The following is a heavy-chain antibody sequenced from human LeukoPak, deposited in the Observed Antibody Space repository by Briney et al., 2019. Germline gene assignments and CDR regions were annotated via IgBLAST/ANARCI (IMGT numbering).Heavy chain of an antibody. J-gene: IGHJ4*02. CDR3: ARGIENNYYGSGSYTG. D-gene: IGHD3-10*01. Sequence: GGSLRLSCAASGFTFSSYWVSWVRQAPGKGLEWVANIRQDGSEKYSVDSVKGRFTISRDNAKNSLYLQMNSLRAEDTAVYYCARGIENNYYGSGSYTGWGQGTLVTVSS. CDR1: GFTFSSYW. CDR2: IRQDGSEK. V-gene: IGHV3-7*03.